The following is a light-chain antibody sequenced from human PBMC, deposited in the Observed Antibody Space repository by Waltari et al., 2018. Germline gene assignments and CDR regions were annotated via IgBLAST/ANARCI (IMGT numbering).Light chain of an antibody. CDR3: AAWDDSLNGRWV. CDR2: RSD. V-gene: IGLV1-44*01. CDR1: ASNIGTNV. J-gene: IGLJ3*02. Sequence: QSVLTQPPSASGTPGQGVTIPCSGGASNIGTNVVNWYQQVPGKAPKLLIYRSDRRPAGVPDRFSCSKSGTSASLAISGLQSEDEADYYCAAWDDSLNGRWVFGGGTKVTVL.